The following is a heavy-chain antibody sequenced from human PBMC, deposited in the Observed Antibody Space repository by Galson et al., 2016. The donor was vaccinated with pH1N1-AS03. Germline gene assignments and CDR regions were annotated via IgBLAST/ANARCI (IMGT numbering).Heavy chain of an antibody. CDR1: GFIFSNYW. CDR2: INQGGSET. Sequence: LRLSCAASGFIFSNYWMSWVRQAPGKGLGSVANINQGGSETYYVDSVKGRFTIFRDNAKNSLYLQMNSLRADDTAVYYCARADWGSADYWGQGTLVSVSS. D-gene: IGHD7-27*01. J-gene: IGHJ4*02. CDR3: ARADWGSADY. V-gene: IGHV3-7*03.